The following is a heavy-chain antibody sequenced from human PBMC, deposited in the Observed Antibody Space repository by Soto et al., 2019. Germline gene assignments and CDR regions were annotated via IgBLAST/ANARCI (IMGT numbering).Heavy chain of an antibody. CDR2: INSDGSST. Sequence: LSLSCAASGFTFSSYWMHWVRQAPGKGLVWVSRINSDGSSTSYADSVKGRFTISRDNAKNTLYLQMNSLRAEDTAVYYCARDRSEDIVVVVAMNWFDPWGQGTLVTVSS. CDR1: GFTFSSYW. D-gene: IGHD2-15*01. CDR3: ARDRSEDIVVVVAMNWFDP. V-gene: IGHV3-74*01. J-gene: IGHJ5*02.